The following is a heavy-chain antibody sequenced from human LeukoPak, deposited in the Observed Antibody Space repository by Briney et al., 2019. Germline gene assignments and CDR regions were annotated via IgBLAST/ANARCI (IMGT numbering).Heavy chain of an antibody. V-gene: IGHV3-53*04. CDR2: IYSGGST. Sequence: PGGSPRLSCAASGFTFSRFGMHWVRQAPGKGLEWVSVIYSGGSTYYADSVKGRFTISRHNSKNTLYLQMNSLRAEDTAVYYCARDSGYYDSSGYRSLDYWGQGTLVTVSS. D-gene: IGHD3-22*01. J-gene: IGHJ4*02. CDR3: ARDSGYYDSSGYRSLDY. CDR1: GFTFSRFG.